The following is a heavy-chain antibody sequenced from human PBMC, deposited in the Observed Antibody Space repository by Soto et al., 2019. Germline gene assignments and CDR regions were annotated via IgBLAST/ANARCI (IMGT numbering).Heavy chain of an antibody. V-gene: IGHV3-43D*03. CDR2: ISWDGGST. Sequence: GGSLRLSCAASGFTFDDYAMHWVRQAPGKGLEWVSLISWDGGSTYYADSVKGRFTISRDNSKNSLYLQMNSLRAEDTALYYCAKDYLDCSSTSCYYYYYYGMDVWGQGTTVTVSS. D-gene: IGHD2-2*01. J-gene: IGHJ6*02. CDR1: GFTFDDYA. CDR3: AKDYLDCSSTSCYYYYYYGMDV.